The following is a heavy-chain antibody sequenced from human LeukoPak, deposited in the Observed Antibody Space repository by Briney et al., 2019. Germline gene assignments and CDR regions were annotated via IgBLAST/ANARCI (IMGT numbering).Heavy chain of an antibody. D-gene: IGHD2-2*03. CDR1: GGSISSSSYY. Sequence: SETLSLTCTVSGGSISSSSYYWGWIRQPPGKGLEWIGSIYYSGSTYYNPSLKSRVTISVDTSKNQFSLELSSVTAADTAVYYCARDGGYCSSTSCYLYYYYYMDVWGKGTTVTVSS. CDR3: ARDGGYCSSTSCYLYYYYYMDV. CDR2: IYYSGST. J-gene: IGHJ6*03. V-gene: IGHV4-39*07.